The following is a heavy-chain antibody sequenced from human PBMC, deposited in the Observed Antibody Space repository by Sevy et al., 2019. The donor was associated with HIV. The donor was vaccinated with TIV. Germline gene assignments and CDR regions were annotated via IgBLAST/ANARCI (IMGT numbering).Heavy chain of an antibody. D-gene: IGHD2-2*02. CDR2: IYPGDADT. J-gene: IGHJ3*02. V-gene: IGHV5-51*01. CDR1: GYSFPSFW. CDR3: ARPSGPDCISTSCYNYDAFDI. Sequence: GESLKISCKGSGYSFPSFWIGWVRQMPGKGLEWMGIIYPGDADTRPSPSFQGQVTISADKSISTAYLQSSSLKASDTAMYYCARPSGPDCISTSCYNYDAFDIWGQGTMVTVSS.